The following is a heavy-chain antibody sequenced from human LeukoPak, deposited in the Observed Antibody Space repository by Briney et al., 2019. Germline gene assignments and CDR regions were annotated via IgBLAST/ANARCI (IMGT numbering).Heavy chain of an antibody. V-gene: IGHV4-59*08. Sequence: SETLSLTCTVSGGSISSYYWNWIRQPPGKGLEWIGYIHYSGSTNYNPSLKSRVTISVDTSKNQFSLKLSSVTAADTAVYYCATLVVPAASPYYYYYMDVWGKGTTVTVSS. CDR1: GGSISSYY. J-gene: IGHJ6*03. CDR2: IHYSGST. D-gene: IGHD2-2*01. CDR3: ATLVVPAASPYYYYYMDV.